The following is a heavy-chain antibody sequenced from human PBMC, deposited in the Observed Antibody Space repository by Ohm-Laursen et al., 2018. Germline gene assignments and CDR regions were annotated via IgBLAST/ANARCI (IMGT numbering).Heavy chain of an antibody. D-gene: IGHD3-10*01. CDR1: GGSISSYY. CDR2: IHYSGNT. Sequence: TLSLTCTVSGGSISSYYWSWIRQPPGKGLEWIGYIHYSGNTNYNPSLKSRVTISVDTSKTQFSLKLSPVTAADTAVYYCARQRSGSTGMDVWGRGTTVIVSS. V-gene: IGHV4-59*08. CDR3: ARQRSGSTGMDV. J-gene: IGHJ6*02.